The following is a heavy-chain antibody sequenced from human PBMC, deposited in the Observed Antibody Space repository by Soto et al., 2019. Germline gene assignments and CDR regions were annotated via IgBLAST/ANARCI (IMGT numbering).Heavy chain of an antibody. J-gene: IGHJ5*02. CDR3: AREAVVPAAIGSWFDT. Sequence: QVQLVQSGAEVKKPGSSVKVSCKASGGTFSSYAISWVRQAPGQGLEWMGGIIPIFGTANYAQKFQGRVTMTADESTRTAYRELRSLRSEDTAGYYCAREAVVPAAIGSWFDTWGEGTLVTVSS. CDR2: IIPIFGTA. D-gene: IGHD2-2*01. CDR1: GGTFSSYA. V-gene: IGHV1-69*01.